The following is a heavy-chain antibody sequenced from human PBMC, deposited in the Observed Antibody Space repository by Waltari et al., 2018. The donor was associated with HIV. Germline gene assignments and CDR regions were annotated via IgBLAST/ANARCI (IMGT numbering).Heavy chain of an antibody. V-gene: IGHV4-39*01. CDR2: FHYTGNP. J-gene: IGHJ4*02. CDR1: GGSMSDTGDYH. D-gene: IGHD1-26*01. Sequence: QLQLQESGPGLVKPSETLSLTCTVSGGSMSDTGDYHWGWIRQPPGKGLEWIGNFHYTGNPFYNPSLKSRVTISADTSKNQFSLKLSSLTAADTAVYFCMRHRGYFPPDYWGQGTLVTVSS. CDR3: MRHRGYFPPDY.